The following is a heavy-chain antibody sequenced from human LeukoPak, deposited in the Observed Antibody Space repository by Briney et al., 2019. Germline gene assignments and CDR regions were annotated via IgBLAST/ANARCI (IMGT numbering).Heavy chain of an antibody. V-gene: IGHV4-4*09. Sequence: SETLSLTCTVSGGSISSYYWSRIRQPPGKGLEWIGYIYTSGSTNYNPSLKSRVTISVDTSKNQFSLKLSSVTAADTAVYYCASLYSGSYYWFDPWGQGTLVTVSS. CDR1: GGSISSYY. D-gene: IGHD1-26*01. CDR2: IYTSGST. CDR3: ASLYSGSYYWFDP. J-gene: IGHJ5*02.